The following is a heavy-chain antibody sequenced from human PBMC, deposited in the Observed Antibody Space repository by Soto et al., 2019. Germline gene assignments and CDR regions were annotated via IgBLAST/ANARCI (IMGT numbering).Heavy chain of an antibody. V-gene: IGHV3-30*18. D-gene: IGHD2-2*01. J-gene: IGHJ4*02. CDR1: GFTFSSYG. CDR2: ISYDGSNK. Sequence: QVQLVESGGGVVQPGRSLRLSCAASGFTFSSYGMHWVRQAPGKGLEWVAVISYDGSNKYYADSVKGRFTISRDNSKNTLYLQMNSLRAEGTAVYYCAKGEGGVVVPAAILGWGQGTLVTVSS. CDR3: AKGEGGVVVPAAILG.